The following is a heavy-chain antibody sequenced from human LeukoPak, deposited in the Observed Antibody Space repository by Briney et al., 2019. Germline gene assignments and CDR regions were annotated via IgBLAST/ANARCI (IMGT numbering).Heavy chain of an antibody. CDR1: GYTFTSYW. J-gene: IGHJ4*02. Sequence: GESLKISCKGSGYTFTSYWISWVRQMPGKGLEWMGRIDPSDSHTKYSPPFQGHVTISADKSINTAYLQWSSLRASDTAMYYCAISVQGPSPIDYWGQGTLVTVSS. V-gene: IGHV5-10-1*01. CDR2: IDPSDSHT. CDR3: AISVQGPSPIDY.